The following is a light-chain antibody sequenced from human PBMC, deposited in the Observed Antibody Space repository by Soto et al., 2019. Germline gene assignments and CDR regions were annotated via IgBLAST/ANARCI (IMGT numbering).Light chain of an antibody. V-gene: IGLV1-40*01. Sequence: QSVLTQPPSVAGAPVQRGPIYCTRSNSNIGAGYHVNWYQQLPGTAPKLLIYGNSNRHSGVPDRFSGSKSGTSASMAITGFQAEDEADYYCLSYDSRVSGSVFGGGTKLTV. CDR1: NSNIGAGYH. CDR3: LSYDSRVSGSV. CDR2: GNS. J-gene: IGLJ3*02.